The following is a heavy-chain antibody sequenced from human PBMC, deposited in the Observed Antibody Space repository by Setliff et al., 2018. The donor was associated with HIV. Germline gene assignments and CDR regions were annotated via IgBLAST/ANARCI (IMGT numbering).Heavy chain of an antibody. Sequence: SETLSLTCAVYGGSFSGFYWSWIRQPPGKGLEWIGEINHSGSTNYNPSLKSRVTISVDTSKNQFSLKLSSVTAADTAVYYCARYRRDDYYLTAYFDSWGQGTLVTVSS. D-gene: IGHD1-26*01. J-gene: IGHJ4*02. CDR1: GGSFSGFY. V-gene: IGHV4-34*01. CDR3: ARYRRDDYYLTAYFDS. CDR2: INHSGST.